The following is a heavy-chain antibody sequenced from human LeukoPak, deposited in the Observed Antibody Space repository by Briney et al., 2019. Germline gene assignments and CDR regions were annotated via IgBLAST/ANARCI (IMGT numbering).Heavy chain of an antibody. D-gene: IGHD6-19*01. Sequence: ASVKVSCKVSGYTLTELSMHWVRQAPGKGLEWMGGFDPEDGETIYAQKFQGRVTMTEDTSTDTAYMELSSLRSEDTAVYYCATVGPIQQWLSGPGAFDIWGQGTMVTVSS. CDR2: FDPEDGET. CDR1: GYTLTELS. J-gene: IGHJ3*02. V-gene: IGHV1-24*01. CDR3: ATVGPIQQWLSGPGAFDI.